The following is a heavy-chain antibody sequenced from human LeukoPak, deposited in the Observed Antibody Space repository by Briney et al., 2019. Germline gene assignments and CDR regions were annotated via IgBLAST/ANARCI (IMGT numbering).Heavy chain of an antibody. CDR1: GSTFTKDW. CDR2: ISGSGNGT. J-gene: IGHJ4*02. V-gene: IGHV3-23*01. Sequence: GGSLRLSCVASGSTFTKDWMNWVRQAPGKGLEWLCGISGSGNGTYYADSVKGRFTISRDNSQNMAYLLMNSLTVEDAATYYCAKRTMSAFDSWGQGTLLIVSS. D-gene: IGHD5-24*01. CDR3: AKRTMSAFDS.